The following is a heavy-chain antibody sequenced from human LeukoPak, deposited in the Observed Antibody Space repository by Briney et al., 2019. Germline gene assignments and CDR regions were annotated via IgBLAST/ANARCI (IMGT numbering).Heavy chain of an antibody. CDR1: GGSIGSYY. CDR3: ARIQFPGIAAADY. J-gene: IGHJ4*02. Sequence: SETLSLTCIVSGGSIGSYYWSWIRQPPGKGLEWIGHIYYSGSTNYNPSPKSRVTISVDTSKNQFSLKLSSVTAADTAVYYCARIQFPGIAAADYWGQGTLVTVSS. CDR2: IYYSGST. D-gene: IGHD6-13*01. V-gene: IGHV4-59*01.